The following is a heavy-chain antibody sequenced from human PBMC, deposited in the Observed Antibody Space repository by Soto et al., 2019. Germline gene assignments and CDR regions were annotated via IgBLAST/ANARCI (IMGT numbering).Heavy chain of an antibody. CDR1: GGTFSSYA. CDR3: ARGGGITMVRGVIITNYYYGMDV. CDR2: IIPIFGTA. Sequence: SVKVSCKAPGGTFSSYAISWVRQAPGQGLEWMGGIIPIFGTANYAQKFQGRVTITADESTSTAYMELSSLRSEDTAVYYCARGGGITMVRGVIITNYYYGMDVWGQGTTVTAP. D-gene: IGHD3-10*01. J-gene: IGHJ6*02. V-gene: IGHV1-69*13.